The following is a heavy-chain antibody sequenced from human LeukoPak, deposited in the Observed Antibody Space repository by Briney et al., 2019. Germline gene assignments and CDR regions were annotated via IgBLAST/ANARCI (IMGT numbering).Heavy chain of an antibody. J-gene: IGHJ5*02. CDR1: GFTFSTYS. V-gene: IGHV4-59*08. D-gene: IGHD6-13*01. CDR2: IYYSGST. Sequence: PGGSLRLSCAASGFTFSTYSMSWIRQPPGKGLEWIGYIYYSGSTNYNPSLKSRVTISVDTSKNQFSLKLSSVTAADTAVYYCARAAIAAAEGAWFDPWGQGTLVTVSS. CDR3: ARAAIAAAEGAWFDP.